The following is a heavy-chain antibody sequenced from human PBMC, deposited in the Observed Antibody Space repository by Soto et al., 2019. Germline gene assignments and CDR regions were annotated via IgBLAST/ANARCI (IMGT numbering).Heavy chain of an antibody. V-gene: IGHV1-69*13. Sequence: SVKVSCKASGGTFSSYAISWVRQAPGQGLEWMGGIIPIFGTANYAQKFQGRVTITADESTSTAYMELSSLRSEDTAVYYCARLDTYYYDSSGFDDYWGQGTLVT. J-gene: IGHJ4*02. CDR1: GGTFSSYA. CDR2: IIPIFGTA. CDR3: ARLDTYYYDSSGFDDY. D-gene: IGHD3-22*01.